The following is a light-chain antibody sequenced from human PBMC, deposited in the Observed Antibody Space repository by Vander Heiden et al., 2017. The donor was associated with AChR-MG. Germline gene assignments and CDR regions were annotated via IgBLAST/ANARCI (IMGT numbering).Light chain of an antibody. V-gene: IGLV2-11*01. CDR1: SSDGGCYNH. CDR2: DVN. CDR3: CSYEGTYTLVT. Sequence: SAPTQPRSVSWSPGQSVTLPFPRTSSDGGCYNHVPWYQPHPRKTPQVMIYDVNKKRSGVADRFSGSKSGNTASLTITGLQADDEADYYCCSYEGTYTLVTFGGGTKMTVL. J-gene: IGLJ2*01.